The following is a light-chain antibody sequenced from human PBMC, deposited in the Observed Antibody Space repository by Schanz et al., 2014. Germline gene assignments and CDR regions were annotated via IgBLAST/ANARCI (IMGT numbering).Light chain of an antibody. J-gene: IGLJ2*01. CDR1: RSNIGTNS. CDR3: AVWDDSLKGVL. Sequence: QSVLTQPPSASGTPGQRVTISCSGSRSNIGTNSVNWYHQLPGTAPKLLIYANDQRPSGVPDRFSGSKSGTSASLAIGGLQSEDEADYVCAVWDDSLKGVLFGGGTKVTVL. V-gene: IGLV1-44*01. CDR2: AND.